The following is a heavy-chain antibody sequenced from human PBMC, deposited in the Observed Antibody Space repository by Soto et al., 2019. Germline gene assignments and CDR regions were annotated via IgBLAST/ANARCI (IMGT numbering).Heavy chain of an antibody. D-gene: IGHD3-3*01. CDR1: GYTFTSYG. Sequence: QVQLVQSGAEVKKPGASVKVSCKASGYTFTSYGISWVRQAPGQGLEWMGWISAYNGNTNYAQKLQGRVTMTTDTSTSTAYMELRSLRSDDTAVYYCARVDPPYYDFWSGPEGVRPYYYYYMDVWGKGTTVTVSS. CDR2: ISAYNGNT. V-gene: IGHV1-18*01. J-gene: IGHJ6*03. CDR3: ARVDPPYYDFWSGPEGVRPYYYYYMDV.